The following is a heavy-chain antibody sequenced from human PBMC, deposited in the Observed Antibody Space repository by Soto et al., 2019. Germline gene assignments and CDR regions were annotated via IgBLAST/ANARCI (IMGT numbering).Heavy chain of an antibody. CDR2: IYYSGST. D-gene: IGHD4-17*01. CDR3: ARRYGYYFDY. V-gene: IGHV4-59*08. Sequence: SSETLSATWPVSGGSISRYYWSWIRQPPGKGLEWIGYIYYSGSTNYNPSLKSRVTISVDTSKNQLSLKLSSVTAADTAAYYCARRYGYYFDYWGQGTLVTV. CDR1: GGSISRYY. J-gene: IGHJ4*02.